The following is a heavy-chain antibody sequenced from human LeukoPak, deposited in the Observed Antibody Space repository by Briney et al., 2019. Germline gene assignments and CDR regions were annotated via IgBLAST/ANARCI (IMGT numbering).Heavy chain of an antibody. D-gene: IGHD6-19*01. J-gene: IGHJ4*02. V-gene: IGHV3-23*01. Sequence: GGSLRLSCAASGFTFSSYATSWVRQAPGKGLEWVSAISGSGGSTYYADSVKGRFTISRDNAKNSLYLQMNSLRAEDTAVYYCARGLIAVAGTLDYWGQGTLVTVSS. CDR1: GFTFSSYA. CDR2: ISGSGGST. CDR3: ARGLIAVAGTLDY.